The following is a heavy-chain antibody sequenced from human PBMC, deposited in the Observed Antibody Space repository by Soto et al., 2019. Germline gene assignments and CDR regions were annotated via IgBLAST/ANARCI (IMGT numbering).Heavy chain of an antibody. CDR3: ARDHYGSGNYYFDY. CDR2: ISSSSSYT. D-gene: IGHD3-10*01. CDR1: GFTFSDYY. J-gene: IGHJ4*02. Sequence: PGGSLRLSCAASGFTFSDYYMSWIRQAPGKGLEWVSYISSSSSYTNYADSVKGRFTISRDNAKNSLYLQMNSLRAEDTAVYYCARDHYGSGNYYFDYWGQGTLVTVSS. V-gene: IGHV3-11*06.